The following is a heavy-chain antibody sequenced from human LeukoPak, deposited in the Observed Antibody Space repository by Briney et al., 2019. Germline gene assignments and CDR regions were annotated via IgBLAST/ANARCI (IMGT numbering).Heavy chain of an antibody. J-gene: IGHJ4*02. CDR1: GFTFSTYS. CDR2: ISRSSNHI. Sequence: PGGSLRLSCAASGFTFSTYSMTWVRQAPGKGLEWVSSISRSSNHIYYVDSEKGGYTISRDNAKNSLYLQMNSLRDEDTAVYYCARYCGDPINPTRISYFGYWGQGTLVTVSS. V-gene: IGHV3-21*01. CDR3: ARYCGDPINPTRISYFGY. D-gene: IGHD3-10*01.